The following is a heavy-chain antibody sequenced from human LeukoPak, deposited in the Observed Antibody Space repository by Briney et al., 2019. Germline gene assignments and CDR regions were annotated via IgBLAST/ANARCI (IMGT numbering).Heavy chain of an antibody. CDR1: GESFSSYY. J-gene: IGHJ4*02. D-gene: IGHD6-6*01. CDR3: ARGDHIAARPFRFDY. V-gene: IGHV4-34*01. CDR2: INHSGST. Sequence: SETLSLTCAVYGESFSSYYWSWIRQPPGKGLEWIGEINHSGSTNYNPSLKSRVTISEDTPKNQFSLKLSSVTAADTAVYYCARGDHIAARPFRFDYWGQGTLVTVSS.